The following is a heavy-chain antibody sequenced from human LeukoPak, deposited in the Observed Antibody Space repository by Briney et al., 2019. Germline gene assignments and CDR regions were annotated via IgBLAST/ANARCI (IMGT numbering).Heavy chain of an antibody. V-gene: IGHV4-34*01. CDR2: INHSGST. Sequence: SETLSLTCAVYGGSFSGYYWSWIRQPPGKGLEWIGEINHSGSTNYNPSLKSRVTISVDTSKNQFSLKLSSVTAADTAVYYCARTPMTTVTPFDYWGQGTLVTVSS. CDR3: ARTPMTTVTPFDY. D-gene: IGHD4-17*01. CDR1: GGSFSGYY. J-gene: IGHJ4*02.